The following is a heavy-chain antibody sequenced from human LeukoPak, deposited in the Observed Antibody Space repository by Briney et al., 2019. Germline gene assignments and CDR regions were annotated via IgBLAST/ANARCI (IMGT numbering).Heavy chain of an antibody. Sequence: GGSLRLSCAASGFTFSSYWMSWVRQAPGKGLEWVANIKQDGSEKYYVDSVKGRFTISRDNAKNSLYLQMNSLRADDTAVYYCARGVYSGYDFNAFDIWGQGTVVTVSS. CDR2: IKQDGSEK. CDR1: GFTFSSYW. V-gene: IGHV3-7*02. J-gene: IGHJ3*02. D-gene: IGHD5-12*01. CDR3: ARGVYSGYDFNAFDI.